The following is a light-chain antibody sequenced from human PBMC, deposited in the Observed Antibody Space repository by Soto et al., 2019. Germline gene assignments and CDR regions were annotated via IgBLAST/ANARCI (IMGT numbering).Light chain of an antibody. CDR2: QVS. CDR3: SSYTGSGTWV. Sequence: QSALTQPPSVSGSPGQSVTISCTGTSSDVGSYNRVSWYQQPPGTAPKLMICQVSNRPSGVPDRFSVSKSGNTASLTISGLQAEDEADYYCSSYTGSGTWVFGGGTKVTVL. J-gene: IGLJ3*02. CDR1: SSDVGSYNR. V-gene: IGLV2-18*02.